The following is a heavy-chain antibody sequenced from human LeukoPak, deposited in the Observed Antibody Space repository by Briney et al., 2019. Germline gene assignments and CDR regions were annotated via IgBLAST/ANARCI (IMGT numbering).Heavy chain of an antibody. V-gene: IGHV7-4-1*02. CDR1: GYSFTNYA. D-gene: IGHD2-15*01. Sequence: GASVKVSCKASGYSFTNYALIWVRQAPGQGLEWMGWINTNTGNPTYAQGFTGRFVFSLDTSVSTAYLQISSLKTEDTAVYFCAKALGYCSGGTCYPEYWGQGTLVTVSS. CDR3: AKALGYCSGGTCYPEY. J-gene: IGHJ4*02. CDR2: INTNTGNP.